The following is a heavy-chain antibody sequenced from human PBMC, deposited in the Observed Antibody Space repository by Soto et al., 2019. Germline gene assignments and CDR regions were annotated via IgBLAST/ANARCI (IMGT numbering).Heavy chain of an antibody. Sequence: PGGSQRLSCAASGFTFSSYAMSWVRQAPGKGLEWVSAISGSGGSTYYADSVKGRFTISRDNSKNTLYLQMNSLRAKDTAVYYCAKDQASVIYYYYYMDVWGKGTTVTVSS. D-gene: IGHD2-21*01. CDR2: ISGSGGST. J-gene: IGHJ6*03. CDR3: AKDQASVIYYYYYMDV. CDR1: GFTFSSYA. V-gene: IGHV3-23*01.